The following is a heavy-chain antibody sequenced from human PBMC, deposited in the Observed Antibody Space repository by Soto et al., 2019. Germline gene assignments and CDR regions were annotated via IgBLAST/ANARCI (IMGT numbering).Heavy chain of an antibody. CDR1: GYTFTSYD. D-gene: IGHD3-10*01. CDR3: ARSPRNYYALGSYSYFRH. CDR2: MNPNNGNT. Sequence: ASVKVSCKASGYTFTSYDISWVRQATGQGLEWMGWMNPNNGNTDYAPKFQGRVTMTMNTSIGTAYMELSSLRSEDTAVYYCARSPRNYYALGSYSYFRHWGQGTPVT. J-gene: IGHJ1*01. V-gene: IGHV1-8*01.